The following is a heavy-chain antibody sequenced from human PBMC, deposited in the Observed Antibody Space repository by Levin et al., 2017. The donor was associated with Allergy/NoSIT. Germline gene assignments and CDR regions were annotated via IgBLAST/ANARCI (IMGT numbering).Heavy chain of an antibody. CDR2: ISYDGSNK. J-gene: IGHJ6*03. CDR3: ARDAAKASSWYSYYYYYMDV. D-gene: IGHD6-13*01. V-gene: IGHV3-30-3*01. Sequence: GGSLRLSCAASGFTFSSYAMHWVRQAPGKGLEWVAVISYDGSNKYYADSVKGRFTISRDNSKNTLYLQMNSLRAEDTAVYYCARDAAKASSWYSYYYYYMDVWGKGTTVTVSS. CDR1: GFTFSSYA.